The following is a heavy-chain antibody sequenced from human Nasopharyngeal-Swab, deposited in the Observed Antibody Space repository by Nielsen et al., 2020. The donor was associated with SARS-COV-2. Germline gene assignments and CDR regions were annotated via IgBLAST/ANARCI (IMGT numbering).Heavy chain of an antibody. J-gene: IGHJ3*02. Sequence: GESLKISCAASGFTFSGSAMHWVRQASGTGLEWVGRIRSKANSYATAYAASVKGRFTISRDDSKNTAYLQMNSLRAEDTAVYYCARPSGSYSGAFDIWGQGTMVTVSS. CDR3: ARPSGSYSGAFDI. CDR1: GFTFSGSA. CDR2: IRSKANSYAT. D-gene: IGHD1-26*01. V-gene: IGHV3-73*01.